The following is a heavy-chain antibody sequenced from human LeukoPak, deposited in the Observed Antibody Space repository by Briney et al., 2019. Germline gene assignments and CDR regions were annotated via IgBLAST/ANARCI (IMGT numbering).Heavy chain of an antibody. D-gene: IGHD3-3*01. Sequence: ASVKVSCKASGGTFSSYAISWVRQAPGQGLEWMGGIIPIFGTANYAQKFQGRVTITADESTSTAYMELSSLRSEDTAVYYCARSSYYDFWSGYSLRAFDIWGQGTMVTVSS. CDR1: GGTFSSYA. V-gene: IGHV1-69*13. CDR3: ARSSYYDFWSGYSLRAFDI. CDR2: IIPIFGTA. J-gene: IGHJ3*02.